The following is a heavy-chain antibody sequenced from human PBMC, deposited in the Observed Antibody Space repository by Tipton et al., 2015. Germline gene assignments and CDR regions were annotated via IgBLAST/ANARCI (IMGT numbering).Heavy chain of an antibody. V-gene: IGHV4-59*01. D-gene: IGHD5-24*01. CDR1: SDSISKYY. CDR2: IQYSGST. CDR3: ARDLEHGMDV. J-gene: IGHJ6*02. Sequence: TLSLTCSVSSDSISKYYWSWIRQPPGKELERIGYIQYSGSTNYNPSLKRRVTISLDTSKNQFSLTLNSVTAADTAVYYCARDLEHGMDVWGQGTTVTVSS.